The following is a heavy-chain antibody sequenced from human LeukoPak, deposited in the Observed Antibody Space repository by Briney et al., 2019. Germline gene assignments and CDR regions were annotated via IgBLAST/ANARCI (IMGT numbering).Heavy chain of an antibody. D-gene: IGHD3-22*01. CDR1: GYTFTGYY. CDR3: ARGNRRRYYYDSSGYYLFDY. Sequence: ASVKVSCKASGYTFTGYYMHWVRQAPGHGLEWMGWINPNSGGTNYAQKFQGRVTMTRDTSISTAYMELSRLRSDDTAVYYCARGNRRRYYYDSSGYYLFDYWGQGTLVTVSS. CDR2: INPNSGGT. V-gene: IGHV1-2*02. J-gene: IGHJ4*02.